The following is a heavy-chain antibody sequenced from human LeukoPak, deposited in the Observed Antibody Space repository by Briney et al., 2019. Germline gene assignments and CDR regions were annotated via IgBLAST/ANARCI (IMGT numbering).Heavy chain of an antibody. CDR2: INPKSGGT. D-gene: IGHD2-2*01. J-gene: IGHJ6*02. CDR1: GYTFTDYY. Sequence: ASVKVSCKASGYTFTDYYVHWVRQAPGQGLEWMGWINPKSGGTEYAQKFQGRLTMTRHTSISTAYMDLSRLGSDDAAMYYCARDHCTSNSCYEDFYYGMDVWGQGTTVTVSS. CDR3: ARDHCTSNSCYEDFYYGMDV. V-gene: IGHV1-2*02.